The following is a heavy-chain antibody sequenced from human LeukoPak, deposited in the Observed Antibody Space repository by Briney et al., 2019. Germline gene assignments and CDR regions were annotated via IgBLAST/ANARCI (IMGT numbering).Heavy chain of an antibody. V-gene: IGHV3-33*06. CDR3: AKALIPRDTAMVKGY. CDR1: GFTFSSYG. CDR2: IWCDGSSK. Sequence: PGRSLRVSCAASGFTFSSYGMHWVRQAPGKGLEWVAVIWCDGSSKYYADSVKGRFTISRDNSRNTLYLQMNSLRAEDTAVYYCAKALIPRDTAMVKGYWGQGTLVTVSS. D-gene: IGHD5-18*01. J-gene: IGHJ4*02.